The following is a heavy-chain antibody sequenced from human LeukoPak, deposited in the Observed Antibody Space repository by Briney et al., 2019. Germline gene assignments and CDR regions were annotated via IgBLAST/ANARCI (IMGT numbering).Heavy chain of an antibody. CDR3: ASSGWYGGSYYYYGMDV. J-gene: IGHJ6*02. V-gene: IGHV3-53*01. D-gene: IGHD6-19*01. CDR2: IYSGGST. CDR1: GFTVSSNY. Sequence: PGGSLRLSCAASGFTVSSNYMSWVRQAPGKGLEWVSVIYSGGSTYYADSVKGRFTISRDNSKNTLYLQMNSLRAEDTAVYYCASSGWYGGSYYYYGMDVWGQGTTVIVSS.